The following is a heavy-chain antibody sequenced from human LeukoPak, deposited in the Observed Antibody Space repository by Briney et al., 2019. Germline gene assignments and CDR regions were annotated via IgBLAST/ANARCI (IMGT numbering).Heavy chain of an antibody. CDR3: ARLDENSHY. V-gene: IGHV1-2*02. CDR2: INPNSGGT. Sequence: ASVKVPCKASGYTFTGYYMRWVRQAPGQGLEWMGWINPNSGGTNYAQKFQGRVTMTRDTSISTAYMELSRLRSDDTAVYYCARLDENSHYWGQGTLVTVSS. J-gene: IGHJ4*02. CDR1: GYTFTGYY.